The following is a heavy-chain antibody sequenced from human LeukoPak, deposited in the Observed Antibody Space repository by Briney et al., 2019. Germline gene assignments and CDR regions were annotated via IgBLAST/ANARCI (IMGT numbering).Heavy chain of an antibody. CDR2: ISYDGRNE. CDR3: ARGGDSWSGYSYGMDV. D-gene: IGHD3-3*01. V-gene: IGHV3-30-3*01. J-gene: IGHJ6*02. CDR1: GNYW. Sequence: GGSLTLSCAASGNYWMHWVRQAPGKGLEWVAVISYDGRNEYYADSVKGRFTISRDISKNTLYLQMNSLRPEDTAVYYCARGGDSWSGYSYGMDVWGQGTTVTVSS.